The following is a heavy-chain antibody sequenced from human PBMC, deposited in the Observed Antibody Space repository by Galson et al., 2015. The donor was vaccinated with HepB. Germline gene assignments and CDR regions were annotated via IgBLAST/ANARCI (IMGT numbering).Heavy chain of an antibody. D-gene: IGHD3-22*01. J-gene: IGHJ3*02. Sequence: SLRLSCAASGLTFSSYSMNWVRQAPGKGLEWVSYISSSSSTIYYADSVKGRFTISRDNAKNSLYLQMNSLRDEDTAVYYCASYYDSSGYYYISSDAFDIWGQGTMVTVSS. CDR2: ISSSSSTI. CDR3: ASYYDSSGYYYISSDAFDI. CDR1: GLTFSSYS. V-gene: IGHV3-48*02.